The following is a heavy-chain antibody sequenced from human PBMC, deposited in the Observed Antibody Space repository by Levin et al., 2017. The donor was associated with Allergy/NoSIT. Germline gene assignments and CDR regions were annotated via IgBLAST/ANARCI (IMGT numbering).Heavy chain of an antibody. CDR3: ARSNWNFPFDY. CDR1: GGSIINYY. J-gene: IGHJ4*02. D-gene: IGHD1-20*01. CDR2: VYYTGAT. Sequence: PSETLSLTCSVSGGSIINYYWNWIRQSPEKGLEWIGYVYYTGATSYNPSLKSRVTMSLDTTKSQFSLKLISVTAADTAVYFCARSNWNFPFDYWGQGSRVTVSS. V-gene: IGHV4-59*13.